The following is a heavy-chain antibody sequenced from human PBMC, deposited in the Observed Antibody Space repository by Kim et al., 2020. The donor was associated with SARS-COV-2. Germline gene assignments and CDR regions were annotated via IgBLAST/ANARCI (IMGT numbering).Heavy chain of an antibody. Sequence: GGSLRLSCAASGFTFSSYAMSWVRQAPGKGLEWVSVIYSGGSSTYYADSVKGRFTISRDNSKNTLYLQMNSLRAEDTAVYYCAKDSAPRPHMVRHYYYYGMDVWGQGTTVTVSS. CDR2: IYSGGSST. CDR3: AKDSAPRPHMVRHYYYYGMDV. V-gene: IGHV3-23*03. J-gene: IGHJ6*02. D-gene: IGHD3-10*01. CDR1: GFTFSSYA.